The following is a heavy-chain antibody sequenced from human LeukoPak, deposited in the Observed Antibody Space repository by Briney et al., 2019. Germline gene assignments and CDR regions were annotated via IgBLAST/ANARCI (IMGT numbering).Heavy chain of an antibody. J-gene: IGHJ4*02. Sequence: PGGSLRLSCAASGFTFSTYVMHWVRQAPGKGLECVALISYDGSNKYYADSVKGRFTISRDNSKNTLYLQMNSLRAEDTAVYYCAKEIWPTVTTPGHTHFDYWGQGTLVTVSS. CDR2: ISYDGSNK. CDR1: GFTFSTYV. D-gene: IGHD4-17*01. V-gene: IGHV3-30*04. CDR3: AKEIWPTVTTPGHTHFDY.